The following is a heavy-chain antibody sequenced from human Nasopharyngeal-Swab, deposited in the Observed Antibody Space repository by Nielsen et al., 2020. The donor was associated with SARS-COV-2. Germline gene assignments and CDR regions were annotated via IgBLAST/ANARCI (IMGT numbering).Heavy chain of an antibody. D-gene: IGHD7-27*01. CDR3: ARDALTGGVDY. V-gene: IGHV3-7*03. J-gene: IGHJ4*02. CDR1: GFIFSSYW. Sequence: GGSLRLSCEASGFIFSSYWMSWVRQAPGKGLEWVANINQDGSEKNYVDSVKGRFSISRDTTKNSLYLQMNSLRAEDTAVYYCARDALTGGVDYWCQGTLVTVSS. CDR2: INQDGSEK.